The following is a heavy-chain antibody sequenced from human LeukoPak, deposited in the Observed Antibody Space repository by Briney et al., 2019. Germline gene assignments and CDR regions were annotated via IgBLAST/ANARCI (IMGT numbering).Heavy chain of an antibody. CDR1: GGTFSSYA. Sequence: SVKVSCKASGGTFSSYAISWVRQAPGQGLEWMGRIIPILGIANYAQKFQGRVTITADKSTSTAYMELSSLRSEDTAVYYCARSADYYNSSGYYNYWGQGTLVTVSS. V-gene: IGHV1-69*04. D-gene: IGHD3-22*01. CDR2: IIPILGIA. J-gene: IGHJ4*02. CDR3: ARSADYYNSSGYYNY.